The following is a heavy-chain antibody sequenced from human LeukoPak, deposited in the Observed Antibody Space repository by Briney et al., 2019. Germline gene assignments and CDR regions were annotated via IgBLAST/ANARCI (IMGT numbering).Heavy chain of an antibody. CDR1: GGPISSGDYY. Sequence: SETLSLTCTVSGGPISSGDYYWSWIRQPPGKGLEWIGYIYYSGSTYYNPSLKSRVTISVDTSKNQFSLKLSSVTAADTAVYYCARDRLTGDFDYWGQGTLVTVSS. J-gene: IGHJ4*02. V-gene: IGHV4-30-4*01. CDR2: IYYSGST. CDR3: ARDRLTGDFDY.